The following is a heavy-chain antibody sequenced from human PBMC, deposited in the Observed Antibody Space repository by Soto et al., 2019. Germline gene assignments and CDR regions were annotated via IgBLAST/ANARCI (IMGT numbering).Heavy chain of an antibody. CDR2: ISGSGGST. D-gene: IGHD6-6*01. CDR3: AKDLVIAARRPNWFDP. V-gene: IGHV3-23*01. CDR1: GFTFSSYA. J-gene: IGHJ5*02. Sequence: GGSLRLSCAASGFTFSSYAMSWVRQAPGKGLEWVSAISGSGGSTYYADSVKGRFTISRDNSKNTLYLQMNSLRAEDTAVYYCAKDLVIAARRPNWFDPWGQGTLVTVSS.